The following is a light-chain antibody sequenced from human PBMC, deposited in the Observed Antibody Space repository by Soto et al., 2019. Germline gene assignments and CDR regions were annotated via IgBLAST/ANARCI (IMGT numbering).Light chain of an antibody. Sequence: EIVLTQSPGTLSLSPGERATLSCRASQSVSSSYLAWYQHKPGQAPRLLIYGASNRATGIPDRFSGSGSGTDFTLTISRLEPEDLAVYYCQRYGSSPRFTFGPGTKV. J-gene: IGKJ3*01. CDR2: GAS. CDR3: QRYGSSPRFT. CDR1: QSVSSSY. V-gene: IGKV3-20*01.